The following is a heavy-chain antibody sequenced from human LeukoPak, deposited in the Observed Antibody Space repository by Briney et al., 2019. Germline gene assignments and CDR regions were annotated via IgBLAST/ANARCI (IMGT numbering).Heavy chain of an antibody. J-gene: IGHJ4*02. CDR3: ARDLGYYYDSSGMR. D-gene: IGHD3-22*01. CDR1: GFTFSSYG. Sequence: GGSLRLSCAASGFTFSSYGMSWVRQAPGKGLEWVSAISGSGGSTYYADSVKGRFTISRDNAKNSLYLQMNSLRAEDTAVYYCARDLGYYYDSSGMRWGQGTLVTVSS. CDR2: ISGSGGST. V-gene: IGHV3-23*01.